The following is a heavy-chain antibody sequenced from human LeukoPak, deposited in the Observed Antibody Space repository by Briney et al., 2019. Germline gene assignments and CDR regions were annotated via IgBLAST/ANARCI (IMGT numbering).Heavy chain of an antibody. J-gene: IGHJ4*02. CDR1: GYTFTSYG. V-gene: IGHV1-18*01. D-gene: IGHD3-22*01. CDR3: ARDRDSSGYYKLTPTY. CDR2: ISAYNGNT. Sequence: GASVKVSCKASGYTFTSYGISWVRQAPGQGLEWMGWISAYNGNTNYAQKLQGRVTMTTDTSTSTAYMELRSLRSDDTAVYYCARDRDSSGYYKLTPTYWGQGTLVTVSS.